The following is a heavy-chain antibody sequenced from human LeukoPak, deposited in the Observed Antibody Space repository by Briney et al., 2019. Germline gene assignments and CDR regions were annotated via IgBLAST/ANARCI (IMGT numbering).Heavy chain of an antibody. Sequence: GGSLRLSCAASGFTVSSNYMSWVRQAPGMGLEWVSVIYSGGSTYYADSVKGRFTISRDNSKNTLYLQMNSPRAEDTAVYYCARSFSVADAFDIWGQGTMVTVSS. J-gene: IGHJ3*02. CDR1: GFTVSSNY. D-gene: IGHD5/OR15-5a*01. CDR3: ARSFSVADAFDI. V-gene: IGHV3-66*01. CDR2: IYSGGST.